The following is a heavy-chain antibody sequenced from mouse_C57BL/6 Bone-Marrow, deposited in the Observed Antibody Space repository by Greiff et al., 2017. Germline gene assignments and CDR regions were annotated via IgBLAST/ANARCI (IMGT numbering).Heavy chain of an antibody. V-gene: IGHV1-26*01. CDR1: GYTFTDYY. J-gene: IGHJ4*01. D-gene: IGHD2-4*01. Sequence: VQLQQSGPELVKPGASVKISCKASGYTFTDYYMNWVKQSHGKSLEWIGDINPNNGGTSYNQKFKGKATLTVDKSSSTAYMELRSLTSEDSAVYYCARNDYDDGYYAMDYWGQGTSVTVSS. CDR3: ARNDYDDGYYAMDY. CDR2: INPNNGGT.